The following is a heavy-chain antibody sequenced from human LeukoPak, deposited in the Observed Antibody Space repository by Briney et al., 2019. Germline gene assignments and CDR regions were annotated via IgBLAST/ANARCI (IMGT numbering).Heavy chain of an antibody. Sequence: ASVKVSCKASGYTFTSYDINWVRQATGQGLEWMGWMKPNSGNTGYAQKFQGRVTMTRNTSISTAYMELSSLRSEDTAVYYCARGLGGAVAGTWGYYYYYGMDVWGQGTTVTVSS. CDR3: ARGLGGAVAGTWGYYYYYGMDV. CDR2: MKPNSGNT. J-gene: IGHJ6*02. V-gene: IGHV1-8*01. CDR1: GYTFTSYD. D-gene: IGHD6-19*01.